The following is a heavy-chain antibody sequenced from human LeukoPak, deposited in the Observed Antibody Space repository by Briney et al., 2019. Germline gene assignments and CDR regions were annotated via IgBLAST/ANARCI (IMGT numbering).Heavy chain of an antibody. V-gene: IGHV3-23*01. J-gene: IGHJ4*02. Sequence: GGSLRLSCAASGFTFSTYAMTWVRQAPGKGLDWVSGITGNGGSTYYADSVKGRFTISRDNSKNTLYLQVDSLRAEDTAVYYCAKESSQWLVPYWGRGTLVTVSS. CDR2: ITGNGGST. CDR3: AKESSQWLVPY. D-gene: IGHD6-19*01. CDR1: GFTFSTYA.